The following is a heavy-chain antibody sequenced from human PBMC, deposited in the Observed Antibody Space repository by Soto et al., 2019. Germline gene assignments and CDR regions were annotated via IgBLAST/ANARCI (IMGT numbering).Heavy chain of an antibody. CDR3: ASSGSGSYKKRKPTSHYYYYYGMDV. J-gene: IGHJ6*02. V-gene: IGHV3-33*01. Sequence: GGSLRLSCAASGFTFSSYGMHWVRQAPGKGLEWVAVIWYDGSNKYYADSVKGRFTISSDNSKNTLYLQMNSLRAEETAVYYCASSGSGSYKKRKPTSHYYYYYGMDVWGQGTTVTVSS. CDR2: IWYDGSNK. CDR1: GFTFSSYG. D-gene: IGHD3-10*01.